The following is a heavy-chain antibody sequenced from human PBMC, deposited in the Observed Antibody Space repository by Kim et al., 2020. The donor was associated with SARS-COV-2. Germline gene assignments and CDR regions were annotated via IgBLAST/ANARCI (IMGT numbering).Heavy chain of an antibody. D-gene: IGHD5-12*01. CDR2: IQYSGST. J-gene: IGHJ4*02. CDR1: GGSISSSGHY. Sequence: SETLSLTCTVSGGSISSSGHYWSWIRQHPGKGLEWISYIQYSGSTYYNPSLKSRVTISVDTSKNQFSLKLSSVTAAAAAVYFCAGTVYSGFGGAFDYWGGGTLVTVSS. CDR3: AGTVYSGFGGAFDY. V-gene: IGHV4-31*03.